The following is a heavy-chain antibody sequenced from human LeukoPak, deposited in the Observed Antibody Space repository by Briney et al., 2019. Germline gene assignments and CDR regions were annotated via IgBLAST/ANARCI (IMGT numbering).Heavy chain of an antibody. CDR1: GGSIISRDHY. V-gene: IGHV4-39*01. D-gene: IGHD6-13*01. J-gene: IGHJ4*02. Sequence: SETLSLTCSVSGGSIISRDHYWDWIRQPPGKGLQWIGSIYYTGSTYYNPSVESRVTISVDTSKNQFSLDLGSVTAADTAVYYCATGYLRLDYWGQGSLFTVSS. CDR3: ATGYLRLDY. CDR2: IYYTGST.